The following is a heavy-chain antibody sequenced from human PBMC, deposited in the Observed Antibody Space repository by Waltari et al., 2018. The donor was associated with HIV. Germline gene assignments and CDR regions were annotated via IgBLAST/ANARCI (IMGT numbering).Heavy chain of an antibody. J-gene: IGHJ4*02. CDR2: INSDGSST. CDR3: ARAGRDGKLPPDY. V-gene: IGHV3-74*01. D-gene: IGHD1-26*01. Sequence: EVQLVESGGGSVQPGGSLRLSCAASGLTFSSYWMHWVRQAPGKGLVWVSRINSDGSSTSYADSVKGRFTISRDNAKNTVYLQMNSLRAEDTAVYYCARAGRDGKLPPDYWGQGTLVTVSS. CDR1: GLTFSSYW.